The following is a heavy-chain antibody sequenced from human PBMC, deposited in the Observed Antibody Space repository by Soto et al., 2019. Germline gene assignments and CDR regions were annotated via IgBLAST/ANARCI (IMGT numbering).Heavy chain of an antibody. CDR2: IWNDGSNK. V-gene: IGHV3-33*01. D-gene: IGHD3-9*01. CDR3: ARETLLRYFDWFTGYFDL. J-gene: IGHJ2*01. CDR1: GFTFSSYG. Sequence: QVQLVESGGGVVQPGRSLRLSCAASGFTFSSYGMHWVRQAPGKGLEWVAVIWNDGSNKYYADSVKGRFTISRDNSKNTLYLQMNSLRAEDTAVYYCARETLLRYFDWFTGYFDLWGRGTLVTVSS.